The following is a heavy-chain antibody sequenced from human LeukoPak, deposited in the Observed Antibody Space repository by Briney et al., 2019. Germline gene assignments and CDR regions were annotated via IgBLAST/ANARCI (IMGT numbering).Heavy chain of an antibody. D-gene: IGHD2-15*01. CDR3: ARSGYCSGASCYYSYGMDV. J-gene: IGHJ6*02. CDR1: GYTFTSYG. Sequence: ASVKVSCKASGYTFTSYGVSWVRQAPGQRLEWMGWISTYNGNTDYAQNFQGRVTVTTDTFTTTVYMELRSLRSDDTAVYYCARSGYCSGASCYYSYGMDVWGQGTTVTVSS. V-gene: IGHV1-18*01. CDR2: ISTYNGNT.